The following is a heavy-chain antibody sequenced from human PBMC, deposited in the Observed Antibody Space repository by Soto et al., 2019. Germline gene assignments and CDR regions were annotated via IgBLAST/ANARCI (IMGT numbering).Heavy chain of an antibody. CDR2: INAGNGNT. CDR1: GYTFTSYA. J-gene: IGHJ6*03. D-gene: IGHD4-17*01. CDR3: ASDVDYGDYNYYYYMDV. V-gene: IGHV1-3*01. Sequence: QVQLVQSGAEVKKPGASVKVSCKASGYTFTSYAMHWVRQAPGQRLEWIGWINAGNGNTKYSQKFQGRVTITRDTSASPAYMELSSLRSEDTAVYYCASDVDYGDYNYYYYMDVWGKGTTVTVSS.